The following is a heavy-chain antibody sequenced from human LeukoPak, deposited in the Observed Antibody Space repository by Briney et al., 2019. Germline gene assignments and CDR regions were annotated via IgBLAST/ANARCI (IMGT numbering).Heavy chain of an antibody. CDR2: INPNSGGT. Sequence: ASVKVSRKASGYTFTGYYMHWVRQAPGQGLEWMGWINPNSGGTNYAQKFQGRVTMTRDTSISTAYMELSRLRSDDTAVYYCARGMATIHPFDYWGQGTLVTVSS. V-gene: IGHV1-2*02. J-gene: IGHJ4*02. D-gene: IGHD5-24*01. CDR1: GYTFTGYY. CDR3: ARGMATIHPFDY.